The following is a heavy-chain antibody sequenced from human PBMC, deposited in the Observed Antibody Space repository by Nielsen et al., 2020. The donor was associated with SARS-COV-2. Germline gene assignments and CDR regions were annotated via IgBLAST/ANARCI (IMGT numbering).Heavy chain of an antibody. CDR2: IYHSGST. J-gene: IGHJ5*02. CDR1: GGAISSGGNG. V-gene: IGHV4-30-2*01. D-gene: IGHD4-17*01. Sequence: SETLSLTCAVYGGAISSGGNGWSWIRQPPGKGLEWMGYIYHSGSTYYNPSLKSRVTISVDRSKTQFSLKLSSVTAAATAVYYCARVLNDYGVLRFDPWGQGTLVTVSS. CDR3: ARVLNDYGVLRFDP.